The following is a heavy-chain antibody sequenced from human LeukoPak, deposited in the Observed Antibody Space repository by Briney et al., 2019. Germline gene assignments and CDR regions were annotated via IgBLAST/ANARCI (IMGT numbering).Heavy chain of an antibody. J-gene: IGHJ4*02. D-gene: IGHD3-22*01. V-gene: IGHV1-69*13. CDR1: GYTFTGYY. CDR3: ARESEGREDYYDSSGYYSLDY. CDR2: IIPIFGTA. Sequence: SVKVSCKASGYTFTGYYMHWVRQAPGQGLEWMGGIIPIFGTANYAQKFQGRVTITADESTSTAYMELSSLRSEDTAVYYCARESEGREDYYDSSGYYSLDYWGQGTLVTVSS.